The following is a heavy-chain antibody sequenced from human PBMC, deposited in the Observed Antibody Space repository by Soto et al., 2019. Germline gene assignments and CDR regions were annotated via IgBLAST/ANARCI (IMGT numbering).Heavy chain of an antibody. CDR1: GGSISSYY. Sequence: GTLSLTCTVSGGSISSYYWSWIRQPPGKGLEWIGYIYYSGSTNYNPSLKSRVTISVDTSKNQFSLKLSSVTAADTAVYYCARAPSVYSSGWYAPRASFDYWGQGTLVTVSS. CDR2: IYYSGST. CDR3: ARAPSVYSSGWYAPRASFDY. J-gene: IGHJ4*02. D-gene: IGHD6-19*01. V-gene: IGHV4-59*07.